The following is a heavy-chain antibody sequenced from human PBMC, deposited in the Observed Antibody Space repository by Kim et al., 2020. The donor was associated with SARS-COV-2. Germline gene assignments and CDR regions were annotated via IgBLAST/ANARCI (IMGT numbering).Heavy chain of an antibody. CDR2: IYYSGST. Sequence: SETLSLTCTVSGDSITSGGYYWSWIRQLPGKGLEWIGYIYYSGSTYYNPSLKNRVTISIDTSKNQFSLKLSSVTAADTAVYYCARGHPPKDWGQGTLVTVSS. V-gene: IGHV4-31*03. CDR1: GDSITSGGYY. J-gene: IGHJ4*02. CDR3: ARGHPPKD.